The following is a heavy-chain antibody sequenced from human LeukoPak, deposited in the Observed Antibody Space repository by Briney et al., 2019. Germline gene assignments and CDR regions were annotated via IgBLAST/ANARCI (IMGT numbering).Heavy chain of an antibody. V-gene: IGHV4-59*01. D-gene: IGHD6-19*01. Sequence: SETLSLTCTVSGGSISSYYCSWIRQPPGKGLEWIGYIYYSGSTNYNPSLKSRVTISVDTSKNQFSLKLSSVTAADTAVYYCARDRGSGWPFDYWGEGTLVTVSS. CDR1: GGSISSYY. J-gene: IGHJ4*02. CDR2: IYYSGST. CDR3: ARDRGSGWPFDY.